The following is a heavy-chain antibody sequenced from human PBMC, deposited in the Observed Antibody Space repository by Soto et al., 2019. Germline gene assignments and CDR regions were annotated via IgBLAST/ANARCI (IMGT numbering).Heavy chain of an antibody. CDR3: ARTSYEAVACT. J-gene: IGHJ4*02. Sequence: QVQLVQSGAEVKKPGASVKVSCKTSGCTFTSYDIHWVRQATGQGPEWMGWMNPNSGNSVYAQKFQGRITLTRNTSMSTVYMELSSLRSEDTAVYYCARTSYEAVACTGGQGTLVTVSS. CDR2: MNPNSGNS. CDR1: GCTFTSYD. V-gene: IGHV1-8*01. D-gene: IGHD6-19*01.